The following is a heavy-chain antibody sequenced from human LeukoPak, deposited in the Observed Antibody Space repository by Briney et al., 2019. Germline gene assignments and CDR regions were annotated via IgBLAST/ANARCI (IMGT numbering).Heavy chain of an antibody. CDR3: ARYVQWLDAFDI. CDR1: GGSISSYY. D-gene: IGHD6-19*01. J-gene: IGHJ3*02. Sequence: PSETLSLTCTVSGGSISSYYWSWIRQPPGKGLEWIGYIYYSGSTNYNPSLKSRVTISVDTSKNQFSLKLSSMTAADTAVYYYARYVQWLDAFDIWGQGTMVTVSS. CDR2: IYYSGST. V-gene: IGHV4-59*01.